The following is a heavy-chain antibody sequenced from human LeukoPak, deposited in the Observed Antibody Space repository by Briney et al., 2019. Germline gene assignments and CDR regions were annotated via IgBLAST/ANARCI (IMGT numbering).Heavy chain of an antibody. CDR1: GGSFSGYY. D-gene: IGHD3-10*01. CDR2: INHSGST. V-gene: IGHV4-34*01. J-gene: IGHJ5*02. Sequence: SETLSLTCAVYGGSFSGYYWSWIRQPPGKGLEWIGEINHSGSTNYNPSLKSRVTISVDTSKNQFSLKLRSVTAADTAVYYCARGRYASGVLWFGTNWFDPWGQGTLVTVSS. CDR3: ARGRYASGVLWFGTNWFDP.